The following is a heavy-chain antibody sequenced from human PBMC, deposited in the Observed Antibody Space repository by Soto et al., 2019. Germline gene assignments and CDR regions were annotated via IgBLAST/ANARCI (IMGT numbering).Heavy chain of an antibody. J-gene: IGHJ4*02. D-gene: IGHD3-3*01. V-gene: IGHV3-21*01. CDR2: IGNNGDHI. CDR1: GVTFRSYS. Sequence: GGSLRLSCAASGVTFRSYSMNWVRQAPGKGPEWVSSIGNNGDHISYADSVRGRFTISRDNAKNSVYLQMNSLRAEDTAVYYCARDHLGFLEWLSTFDYWGQGTLVTVSS. CDR3: ARDHLGFLEWLSTFDY.